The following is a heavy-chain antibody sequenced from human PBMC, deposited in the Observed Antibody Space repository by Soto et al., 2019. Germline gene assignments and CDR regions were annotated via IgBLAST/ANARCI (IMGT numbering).Heavy chain of an antibody. CDR2: IFYTGST. J-gene: IGHJ6*02. CDR3: ARDRYNWNDGRSNGMDV. V-gene: IGHV4-31*03. D-gene: IGHD1-20*01. Sequence: SETLSLTCTVSGGSISSGAYYWSWIRQHPGKGLEWIGYIFYTGSTYYNPSLKSRVTISVDTSKNQISLKLSSVTAADTAVYYCARDRYNWNDGRSNGMDVWGQGTTVTVSS. CDR1: GGSISSGAYY.